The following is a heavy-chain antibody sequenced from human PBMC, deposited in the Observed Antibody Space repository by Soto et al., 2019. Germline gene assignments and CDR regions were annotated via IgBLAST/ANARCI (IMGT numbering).Heavy chain of an antibody. CDR1: GFTFSSYA. J-gene: IGHJ6*02. V-gene: IGHV3-30-3*01. Sequence: QVQLVESGGGVVQPGRSLRLSCAASGFTFSSYAMHWVRQAPGKGLEWVAVISYDGSNKYYADSVKGRFTISRDNSKNXLYLQMNSLRAEDTAVYYCARDPITMLLGGYGMDVWGQGTTVTVSS. D-gene: IGHD3-10*02. CDR3: ARDPITMLLGGYGMDV. CDR2: ISYDGSNK.